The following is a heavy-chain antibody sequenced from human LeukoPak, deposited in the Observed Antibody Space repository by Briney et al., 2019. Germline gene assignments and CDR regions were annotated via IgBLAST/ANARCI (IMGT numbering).Heavy chain of an antibody. V-gene: IGHV3-23*01. Sequence: GGSLRLSCVASGVTFSSYAMNWGRQVRGKGLARVSLITDRGSTTYHADSVKGRFTLSRDNPKNTLYLQMNSLSAEDSAVYYCAKDLAPTIYWGQGTLVTVSS. CDR1: GVTFSSYA. D-gene: IGHD2-2*01. CDR2: ITDRGSTT. J-gene: IGHJ4*02. CDR3: AKDLAPTIY.